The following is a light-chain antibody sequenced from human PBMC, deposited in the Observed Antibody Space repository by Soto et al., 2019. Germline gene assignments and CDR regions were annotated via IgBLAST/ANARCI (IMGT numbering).Light chain of an antibody. CDR3: QQYVSSPAT. V-gene: IGKV3-20*01. J-gene: IGKJ1*01. Sequence: EIMMTQSPATLSVSPGERATLSCRASQSVSSNLAWYHQKPGQAPRLLIFDISSRATGIPDRFSGSGSGTDFTLTISRLEPEDFAVYYCQQYVSSPATFGQGTKVDIK. CDR1: QSVSSN. CDR2: DIS.